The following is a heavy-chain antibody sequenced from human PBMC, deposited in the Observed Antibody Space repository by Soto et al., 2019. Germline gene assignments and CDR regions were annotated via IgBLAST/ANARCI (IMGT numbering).Heavy chain of an antibody. V-gene: IGHV3-33*01. CDR2: IWYDGSNK. Sequence: GGSLRLSCAASGFTFRSYGMHWVRQAPGKGLEWVAVIWYDGSNKYYADSVKGRFTISRDNSKNTLYLQMNSLRAEDTAVYYCARGSYYDSSGYDPPPHYGMDVWGQGTTVTVSS. J-gene: IGHJ6*02. CDR1: GFTFRSYG. CDR3: ARGSYYDSSGYDPPPHYGMDV. D-gene: IGHD3-22*01.